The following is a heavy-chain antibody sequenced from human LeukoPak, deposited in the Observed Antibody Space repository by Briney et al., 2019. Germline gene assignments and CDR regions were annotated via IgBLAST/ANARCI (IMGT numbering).Heavy chain of an antibody. CDR3: ASRVAVAGTQDY. J-gene: IGHJ4*02. D-gene: IGHD6-19*01. CDR2: ISSSSSYI. V-gene: IGHV3-21*01. CDR1: GFTFSSYS. Sequence: GGSLRLSCAASGFTFSSYSMNWVRQAPGKGLEWVSSISSSSSYIYYADSVKGRFTIPRDNAKNSLYLQMNSLRAEDTVVYYCASRVAVAGTQDYWGQGTLVTVSS.